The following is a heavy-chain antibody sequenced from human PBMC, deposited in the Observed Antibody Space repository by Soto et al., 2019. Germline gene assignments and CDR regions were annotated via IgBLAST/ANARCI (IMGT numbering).Heavy chain of an antibody. CDR1: GGTFSTYV. D-gene: IGHD2-15*01. CDR2: IIPIFGIT. Sequence: QVQLVQSGAEVKKPGSSVKVSCKASGGTFSTYVITWVRQAPGQGLEWMGGIIPIFGITNYAQKFQGRVAITADESTSTAYMELSSLRSEDTAVYYCARVPPPLRDCRGGSCSVDRDVWGQGTTVTVSS. J-gene: IGHJ6*02. V-gene: IGHV1-69*01. CDR3: ARVPPPLRDCRGGSCSVDRDV.